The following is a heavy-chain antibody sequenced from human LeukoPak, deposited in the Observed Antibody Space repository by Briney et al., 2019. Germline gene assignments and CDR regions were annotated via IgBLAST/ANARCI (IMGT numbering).Heavy chain of an antibody. D-gene: IGHD6-19*01. J-gene: IGHJ4*02. CDR3: ARVGIAVAAYEGNY. V-gene: IGHV3-21*01. CDR2: ISSSSSYI. Sequence: PGGSLRLSCAASGFTFSSYSMNWVRQAPGKGLEWVSSISSSSSYIYYADSVKGRFTISRDNAKNSLYLQMNSLRAEDTAVYYCARVGIAVAAYEGNYWGRETLVTVSS. CDR1: GFTFSSYS.